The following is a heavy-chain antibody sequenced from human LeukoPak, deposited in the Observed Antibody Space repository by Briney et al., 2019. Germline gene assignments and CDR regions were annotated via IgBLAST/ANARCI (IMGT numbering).Heavy chain of an antibody. CDR3: AKYRGFGDSYDS. D-gene: IGHD3-10*01. CDR1: EFPFTIYA. V-gene: IGHV3-23*01. Sequence: PGGSLRLSCAASEFPFTIYAMSWVRQAPGKGLEWVSSIGGSSTYYADFVKGRFTISRDTSKNTMDLQMNSLRAEDTAIYYCAKYRGFGDSYDSWGQGTLVTVSS. CDR2: IGGSST. J-gene: IGHJ4*02.